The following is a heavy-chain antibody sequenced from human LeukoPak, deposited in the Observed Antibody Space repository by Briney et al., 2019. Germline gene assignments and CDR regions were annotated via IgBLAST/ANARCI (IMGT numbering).Heavy chain of an antibody. CDR2: INHSGST. V-gene: IGHV4-34*01. CDR3: ARLASGWQYYYFDF. J-gene: IGHJ4*02. CDR1: SGSFSNYF. Sequence: SETLSLTCAVYSGSFSNYFWSWIRQPPGKGLEWIGEINHSGSTNYNPSLESRVTISVDASRKQFSLKVKPVTSADTAVYYCARLASGWQYYYFDFWGQGTLVSVSS. D-gene: IGHD6-19*01.